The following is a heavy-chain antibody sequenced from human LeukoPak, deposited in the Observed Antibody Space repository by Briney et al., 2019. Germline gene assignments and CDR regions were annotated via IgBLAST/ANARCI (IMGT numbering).Heavy chain of an antibody. J-gene: IGHJ3*02. Sequence: GASVKVSCKASGGTFSSYAISWVRQAPGQGLERMGGIIPIFGTANYAQKFQGRVTITADKSTSTAYMELSSLRSEDTAVYYCAHYCSGGSCPDGDDAFDIWGQGTMVTVSS. CDR2: IIPIFGTA. CDR1: GGTFSSYA. V-gene: IGHV1-69*06. D-gene: IGHD2-15*01. CDR3: AHYCSGGSCPDGDDAFDI.